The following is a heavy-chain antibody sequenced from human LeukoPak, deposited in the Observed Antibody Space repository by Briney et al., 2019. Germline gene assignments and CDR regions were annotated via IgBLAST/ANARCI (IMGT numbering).Heavy chain of an antibody. Sequence: GGSLRLSCAASGFIFSSYGMHWVRQAPGKGLEWVAVISYDGSNEYYADSVKGRFTISRDNSKNTLYLQMNSLRAEDTAVYYCAKDRGLWFPHGMDVWGQGTTVTVSS. D-gene: IGHD3-10*01. J-gene: IGHJ6*02. CDR1: GFIFSSYG. CDR3: AKDRGLWFPHGMDV. V-gene: IGHV3-30*18. CDR2: ISYDGSNE.